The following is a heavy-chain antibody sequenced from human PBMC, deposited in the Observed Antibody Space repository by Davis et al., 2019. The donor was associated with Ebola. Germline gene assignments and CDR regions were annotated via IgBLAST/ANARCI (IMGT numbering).Heavy chain of an antibody. CDR2: MNPNSGNT. V-gene: IGHV1-8*01. Sequence: ASVKVSCKASGYTFTSYDINWVRQATGQGLEWMGWMNPNSGNTGYAQKFQGRVTITADKSTSTAYMELSSLRSEDTAVYYCARDERASLHRVSPFDYWGQGTLVTVSS. J-gene: IGHJ4*02. CDR3: ARDERASLHRVSPFDY. D-gene: IGHD4-11*01. CDR1: GYTFTSYD.